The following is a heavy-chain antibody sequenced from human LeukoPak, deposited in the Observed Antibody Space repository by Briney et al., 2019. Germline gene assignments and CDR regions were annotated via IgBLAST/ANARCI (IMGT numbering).Heavy chain of an antibody. CDR1: GFTFANYA. V-gene: IGHV3-43*02. D-gene: IGHD1-26*01. J-gene: IGHJ6*02. CDR3: GGPVYRAYYGIDV. CDR2: ISGDGGSA. Sequence: GGSLRLSWAASGFTFANYAMHWVRQAPGKGLEWVSLISGDGGSAYYADSVKGRFTISRDNSKNSLYLQMNSLRTEDTALYSCGGPVYRAYYGIDVWGQGTTVTVSS.